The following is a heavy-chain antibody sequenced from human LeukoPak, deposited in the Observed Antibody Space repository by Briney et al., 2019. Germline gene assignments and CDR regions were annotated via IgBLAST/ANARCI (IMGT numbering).Heavy chain of an antibody. D-gene: IGHD6-13*01. CDR1: GYTFTSYG. Sequence: GASVKVSCKASGYTFTSYGISWVRQAPGQGLEWMGWISAYNGNTNYAQKLQGRVTMTTDTYTSTAYMELRSLRSDDTAVYYCARGGRASIAAAGPRDYWGQGTLVTVSS. CDR2: ISAYNGNT. V-gene: IGHV1-18*04. CDR3: ARGGRASIAAAGPRDY. J-gene: IGHJ4*02.